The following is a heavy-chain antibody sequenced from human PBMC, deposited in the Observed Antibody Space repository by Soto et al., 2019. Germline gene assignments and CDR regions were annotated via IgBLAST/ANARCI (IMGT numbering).Heavy chain of an antibody. Sequence: TSETLSLTCTVSGGSISSGDYYWSWIRQPPGKGLEWIGYIYYSGSTYYNPSLKSRVTISVDTSKNQFSLKLSSVTAADTAVYYCARDIVATINYPHWGQGTLVTVSS. V-gene: IGHV4-30-4*01. D-gene: IGHD5-12*01. J-gene: IGHJ4*02. CDR3: ARDIVATINYPH. CDR2: IYYSGST. CDR1: GGSISSGDYY.